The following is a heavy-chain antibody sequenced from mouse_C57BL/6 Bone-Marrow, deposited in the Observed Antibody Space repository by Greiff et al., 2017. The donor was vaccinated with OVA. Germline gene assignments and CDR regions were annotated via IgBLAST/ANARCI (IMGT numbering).Heavy chain of an antibody. J-gene: IGHJ1*03. V-gene: IGHV8-12*01. CDR2: IYWDDDK. CDR1: GFSLRTSGMG. D-gene: IGHD1-1*01. Sequence: QVTLKESGPGILQSSQTLSLTCSFSGFSLRTSGMGVSWIRQPSGKGLEWLAHIYWDDDKRYNPSLKSRLTISKDTSRNQVFLKITSVDTADTATYYCARRAGVVADWYFDVWGTGTTVTVSS. CDR3: ARRAGVVADWYFDV.